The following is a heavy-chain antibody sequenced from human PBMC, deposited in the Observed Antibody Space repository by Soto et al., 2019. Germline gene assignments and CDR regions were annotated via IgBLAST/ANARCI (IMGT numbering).Heavy chain of an antibody. V-gene: IGHV6-1*01. CDR3: ARDLASVAAADYYYGMDV. CDR1: GDSVSSNSAA. D-gene: IGHD6-13*01. J-gene: IGHJ6*02. CDR2: TYYRSKWYN. Sequence: SQTLSLTCAISGDSVSSNSAAWNWIRQSPSRGLEWLGRTYYRSKWYNDYAVSVKSRITINPDTSKNQLSLQLNSVTPEDTAVYYCARDLASVAAADYYYGMDVWGQGTTVTV.